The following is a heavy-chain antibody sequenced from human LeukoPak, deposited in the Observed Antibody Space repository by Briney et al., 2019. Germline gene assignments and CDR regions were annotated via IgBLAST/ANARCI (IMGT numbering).Heavy chain of an antibody. Sequence: WASVKVSCKASGYTFINYGISWVRQAPGQGLEWMGWISAYNGNTNYAQKLQGRVTMTTDTSTSTAYMELRSLRSDDTAVYYCAVYSRGLYYWGQGTLVTVSS. CDR2: ISAYNGNT. D-gene: IGHD1-20*01. CDR1: GYTFINYG. CDR3: AVYSRGLYY. J-gene: IGHJ4*02. V-gene: IGHV1-18*01.